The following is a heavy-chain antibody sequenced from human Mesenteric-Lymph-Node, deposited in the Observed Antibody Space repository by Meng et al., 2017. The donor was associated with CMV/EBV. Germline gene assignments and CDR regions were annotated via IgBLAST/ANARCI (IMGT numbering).Heavy chain of an antibody. D-gene: IGHD4/OR15-4a*01. V-gene: IGHV1-2*02. CDR3: ARGVDYMYYYGIDV. CDR1: GYTFTGYY. J-gene: IGHJ6*02. CDR2: INPNRGGT. Sequence: ASVKVSCKASGYTFTGYYMHWVRQAPGQGLEWMGWINPNRGGTNCAQKFQGRVTMTRDTSISTAYMELSRLRSDDTAVYFCARGVDYMYYYGIDVWGQGTTVTVSS.